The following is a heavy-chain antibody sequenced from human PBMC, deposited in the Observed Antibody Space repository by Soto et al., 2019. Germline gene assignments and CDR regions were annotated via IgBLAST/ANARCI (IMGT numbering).Heavy chain of an antibody. CDR2: IYPSDSYT. CDR3: ARGVGDCTNGVCYDNWFDRYFDD. J-gene: IGHJ4*02. CDR1: GYLYTRHW. D-gene: IGHD2-8*01. Sequence: GPSLKLSCTGSGYLYTRHWSSWVRQLKGKGLEWMGRIYPSDSYTNYSPSFQGHVTISADKSISTAYLQWSSLKASDTAMYYCARGVGDCTNGVCYDNWFDRYFDDGGQGTLGTV. V-gene: IGHV5-10-1*01.